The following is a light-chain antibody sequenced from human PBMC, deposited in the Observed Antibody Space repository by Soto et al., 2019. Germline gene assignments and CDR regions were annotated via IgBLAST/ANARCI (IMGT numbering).Light chain of an antibody. V-gene: IGKV1-5*01. CDR3: QQYNSYSYT. Sequence: DIQMTQSPSTLSASVGGRVSITCRASQSFSNWLAWYQQKPGKAPKLLIYDVSSLEHGVPSRFSCSGSGTEFTLTLSSLHTDDSPIADCQQYNSYSYTFRQGTKLEI. J-gene: IGKJ2*01. CDR1: QSFSNW. CDR2: DVS.